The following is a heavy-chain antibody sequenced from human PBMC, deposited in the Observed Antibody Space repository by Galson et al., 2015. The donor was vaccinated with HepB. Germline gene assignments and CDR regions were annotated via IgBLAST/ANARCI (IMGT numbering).Heavy chain of an antibody. CDR1: GFTFSGHW. J-gene: IGHJ4*02. CDR2: IHSDGRGI. Sequence: SLRLSCAASGFTFSGHWMHWVRQAPGKGLLWISRIHSDGRGIVYADSLKGRFTVSRDNAESTLYLQMNSPRVEETAVYYCARERDSGHYRTADYWGQGTLVTVSS. CDR3: ARERDSGHYRTADY. D-gene: IGHD1-26*01. V-gene: IGHV3-74*01.